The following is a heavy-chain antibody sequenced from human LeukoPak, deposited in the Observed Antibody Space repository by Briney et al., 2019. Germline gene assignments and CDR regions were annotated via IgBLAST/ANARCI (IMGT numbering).Heavy chain of an antibody. J-gene: IGHJ4*02. V-gene: IGHV3-23*01. CDR2: ISGSGGST. D-gene: IGHD4-17*01. CDR1: GFAFSSYA. Sequence: PGGSLRLSCAASGFAFSSYAMSWVRPAPGKGLEWVSAISGSGGSTYYADSVKGRFTISRDNAKNSLYLQMNSVRAEDTAVYYCARDRGDYGDCHDYWGQGTLVTVSS. CDR3: ARDRGDYGDCHDY.